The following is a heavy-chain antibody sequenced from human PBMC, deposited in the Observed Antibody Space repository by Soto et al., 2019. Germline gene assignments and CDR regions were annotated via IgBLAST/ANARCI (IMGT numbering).Heavy chain of an antibody. V-gene: IGHV3-33*01. D-gene: IGHD6-19*01. Sequence: GGSLRLSCAASGFTFSHFGMHWVRQAPGKGLESVAIIWYDGSHEYYADSVKGRFTISRDNSKNTLSLQMNSLTAEDTALYYCARDSAAGRGLDYWGQGTLVTVSS. J-gene: IGHJ4*02. CDR2: IWYDGSHE. CDR3: ARDSAAGRGLDY. CDR1: GFTFSHFG.